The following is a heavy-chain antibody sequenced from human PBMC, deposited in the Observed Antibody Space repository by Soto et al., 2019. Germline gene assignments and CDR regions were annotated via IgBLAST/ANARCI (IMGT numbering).Heavy chain of an antibody. J-gene: IGHJ4*02. V-gene: IGHV5-10-1*01. CDR3: ARHIYDSDTGPNCKYYFHX. CDR1: GYSFAGYW. Sequence: PGESLKISWKGSGYSFAGYWITWVRQKPGKGLEWMGRIDPSDSQTYYSPSFRGHVTISVTKSITTVFLQWSSLRSSDTAMYYCARHIYDSDTGPNCKYYFHXWGQATPVTVSX. D-gene: IGHD3-22*01. CDR2: IDPSDSQT.